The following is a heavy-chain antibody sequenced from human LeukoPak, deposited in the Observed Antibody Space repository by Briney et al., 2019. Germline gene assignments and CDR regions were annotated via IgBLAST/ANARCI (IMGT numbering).Heavy chain of an antibody. V-gene: IGHV3-7*01. D-gene: IGHD5-24*01. CDR3: ARDPATPHPLGYGMDV. CDR2: IKQDGSEK. CDR1: GFTFSSYW. Sequence: GGSLRLSCAASGFTFSSYWMSWVRQAPGKGLEWVSNIKQDGSEKYYVDSVEGRFTISRDNAKNSLYLPMNSLRAEDTAVYYCARDPATPHPLGYGMDVWGQGTTVTVSS. J-gene: IGHJ6*02.